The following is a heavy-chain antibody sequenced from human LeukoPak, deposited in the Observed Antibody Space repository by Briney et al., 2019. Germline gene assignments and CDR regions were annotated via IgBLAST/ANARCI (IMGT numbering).Heavy chain of an antibody. D-gene: IGHD3-22*01. CDR2: IYYSGST. V-gene: IGHV4-59*01. CDR3: ARVRSGYYYDSSGYAFDY. J-gene: IGHJ4*02. Sequence: SETLSLTCTVSGGFISSYYWSWIRQPPGKGLEWIGYIYYSGSTNYNPSLKSRVTISVDTSKNQFSLKLSSVTAADTAVYYCARVRSGYYYDSSGYAFDYWGQGTLVTVSS. CDR1: GGFISSYY.